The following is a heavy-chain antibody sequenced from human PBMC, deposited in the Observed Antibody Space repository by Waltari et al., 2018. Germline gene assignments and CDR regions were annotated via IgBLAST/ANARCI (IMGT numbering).Heavy chain of an antibody. J-gene: IGHJ4*02. CDR3: AKDGGWYYLES. CDR1: GYTFTTYP. CDR2: INAGNGNT. D-gene: IGHD6-19*01. Sequence: QVQLAQSWAEVKKPGASVKVSCKASGYTFTTYPIPWVRQAPGQGLEWMVWINAGNGNTKYSHNFQGRLTITRDTSATTAYMELSSLTSEDTALYYCAKDGGWYYLESWGQGTLVTVSS. V-gene: IGHV1-3*01.